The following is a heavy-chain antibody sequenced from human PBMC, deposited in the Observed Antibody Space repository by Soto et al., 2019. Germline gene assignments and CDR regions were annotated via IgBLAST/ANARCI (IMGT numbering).Heavy chain of an antibody. CDR3: ARVQLRFLEWPSNY. Sequence: EVQLVESGGGLVQPGGSLRLSCAASGFTFSSYWMHWVRQAPGKGLVWVSRINSDGSSTSYADSVKGRFTISRDNAKNTLYLQMNSLRAEDTAVYYCARVQLRFLEWPSNYWGQGTLVTVSS. V-gene: IGHV3-74*01. CDR1: GFTFSSYW. D-gene: IGHD3-3*01. J-gene: IGHJ4*02. CDR2: INSDGSST.